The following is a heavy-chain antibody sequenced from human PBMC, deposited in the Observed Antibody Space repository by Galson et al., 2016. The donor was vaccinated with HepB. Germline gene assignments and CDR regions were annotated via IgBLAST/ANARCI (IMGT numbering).Heavy chain of an antibody. V-gene: IGHV6-1*01. CDR3: ARRGSKEKGYFDL. D-gene: IGHD6-13*01. Sequence: CAISGDSVSSHSVAWNWIRQSPSRGLEWLGRTYYRSKWYNDYAVSVKSRMTINPDTSKNQFSLQLNSVTPEDTAVCYCARRGSKEKGYFDLWGRGTLVTVSS. J-gene: IGHJ2*01. CDR1: GDSVSSHSVA. CDR2: TYYRSKWYN.